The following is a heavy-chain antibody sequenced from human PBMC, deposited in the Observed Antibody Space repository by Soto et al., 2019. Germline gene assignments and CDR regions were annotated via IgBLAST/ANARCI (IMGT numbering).Heavy chain of an antibody. V-gene: IGHV3-53*01. CDR2: SYSGGST. D-gene: IGHD5-12*01. Sequence: LRLSCVASGFTVSSNYMLWVRRAPGKGLEWVSVSYSGGSTDYADSVKGRFTISRDNSKNTLYLQMNSLKAEDTAVYYCARARDGYNFLYDPIWGQGTLVTVSS. CDR3: ARARDGYNFLYDPI. CDR1: GFTVSSNY. J-gene: IGHJ4*02.